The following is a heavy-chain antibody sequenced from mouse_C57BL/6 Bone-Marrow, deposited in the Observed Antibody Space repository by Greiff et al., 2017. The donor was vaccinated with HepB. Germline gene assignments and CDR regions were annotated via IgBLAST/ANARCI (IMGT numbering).Heavy chain of an antibody. J-gene: IGHJ2*01. CDR2: IYPGDGDT. D-gene: IGHD1-1*01. Sequence: QVQLQQSGPELVKPGASVKISCKASGYAFSSSWMNWVKQRPGKGLEWIGRIYPGDGDTNYNGKFKGKATLTADKSSSTAYMQLSSLTSEDSAVYFCANYYGVDYWGQGTTLTVSS. V-gene: IGHV1-82*01. CDR3: ANYYGVDY. CDR1: GYAFSSSW.